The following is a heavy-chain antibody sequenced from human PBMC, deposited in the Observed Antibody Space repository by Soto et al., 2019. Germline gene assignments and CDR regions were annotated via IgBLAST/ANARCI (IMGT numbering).Heavy chain of an antibody. CDR3: ATWLQREHGFDI. V-gene: IGHV3-53*05. D-gene: IGHD3-10*01. CDR1: GFTFSGKKY. CDR2: LYDTDGT. J-gene: IGHJ3*02. Sequence: GGSLRLSCGASGFTFSGKKYLTWVRQAPGKGPEWVSALYDTDGTFYADSVKGRFTISKDNSKNTFYLQMNSLRIDDTAVYYCATWLQREHGFDIWGLGTMVTVSS.